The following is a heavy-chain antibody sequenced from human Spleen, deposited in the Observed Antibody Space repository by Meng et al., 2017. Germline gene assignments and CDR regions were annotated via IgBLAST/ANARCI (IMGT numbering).Heavy chain of an antibody. CDR1: GPSISITTYS. D-gene: IGHD3-3*01. Sequence: GSLRLSCTVSGPSISITTYSWAWIRQPPGKGLEWIGIILYSGVTYYNPSLKSRVTISVDTSKNQFSLKLSSVTAADTAVYYCARGALYYDWFDPWGQGTLVTVSS. J-gene: IGHJ5*02. CDR2: ILYSGVT. V-gene: IGHV4-39*07. CDR3: ARGALYYDWFDP.